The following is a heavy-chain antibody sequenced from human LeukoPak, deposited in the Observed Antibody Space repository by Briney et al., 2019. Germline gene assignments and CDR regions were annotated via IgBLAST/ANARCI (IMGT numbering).Heavy chain of an antibody. Sequence: GGSLRLSCEASGFTFSNYEMNWVRQAPGKGLEWVSHISSSGSNIYYADSAKGRFTISRDNAKNSLYLQMNSLRAEDTALYYCAREGGTGSRRNHYYYYGMDVWGQGTTVTVSS. J-gene: IGHJ6*02. CDR2: ISSSGSNI. CDR3: AREGGTGSRRNHYYYYGMDV. V-gene: IGHV3-48*03. D-gene: IGHD1-26*01. CDR1: GFTFSNYE.